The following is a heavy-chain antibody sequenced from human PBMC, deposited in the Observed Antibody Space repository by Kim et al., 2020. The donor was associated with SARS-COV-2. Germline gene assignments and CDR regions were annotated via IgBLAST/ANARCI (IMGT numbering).Heavy chain of an antibody. J-gene: IGHJ4*02. D-gene: IGHD3-9*01. CDR3: TPTGGYDILTGYYRGFDY. CDR2: IKSKTDGGTT. Sequence: GGSLRLSCAASGFTFSNAWMSWVRQAPGKGLEWVGRIKSKTDGGTTDYAAPVKGRFTISRDDSKNTLYLQMNSLKTEDTAVYYCTPTGGYDILTGYYRGFDYWGQGTLVTVSS. CDR1: GFTFSNAW. V-gene: IGHV3-15*01.